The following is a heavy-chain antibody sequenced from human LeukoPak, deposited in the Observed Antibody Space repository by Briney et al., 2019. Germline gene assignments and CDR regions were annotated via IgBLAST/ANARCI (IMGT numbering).Heavy chain of an antibody. V-gene: IGHV3-9*01. D-gene: IGHD6-13*01. CDR2: SRWSSGGI. CDR1: HFTVDEYA. Sequence: GGYLRLSGAGTHFTVDEYALHWVRHAPGAGLGWVSVSRWSSGGIVYEDCVKSRLTIYRDNAKNSLYLQMNSLGAEDTALYYCVKVTAAGFVAHWGQGTLVTVCS. J-gene: IGHJ4*02. CDR3: VKVTAAGFVAH.